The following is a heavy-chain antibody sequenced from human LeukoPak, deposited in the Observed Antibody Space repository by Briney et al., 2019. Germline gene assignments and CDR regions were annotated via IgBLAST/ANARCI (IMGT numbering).Heavy chain of an antibody. CDR1: GFTFSNYA. Sequence: GGSLRLSCAASGFTFSNYAMHWVRQAPGKGLEYVSAINSIGVDTYYANSVKGRFTISRDNSKSTLYLQMGSLRAEDMAVYYCARSGYYDSTGYLDYWGQGTLVTVSS. V-gene: IGHV3-64*01. J-gene: IGHJ4*02. D-gene: IGHD3-22*01. CDR2: INSIGVDT. CDR3: ARSGYYDSTGYLDY.